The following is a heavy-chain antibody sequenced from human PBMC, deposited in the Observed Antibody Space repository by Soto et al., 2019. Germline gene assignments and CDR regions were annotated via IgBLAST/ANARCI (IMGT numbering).Heavy chain of an antibody. CDR1: GGSISSYY. D-gene: IGHD6-13*01. CDR3: ARRYSSSSDY. CDR2: IFYSGST. Sequence: VQLQESGPGLVKPSETLSLTCTVSGGSISSYYWSWIRQPPGKGLEWIGYIFYSGSTNYNPSLXGXPXLXXDTSKNQFSLKLSSVTAADTAVYYCARRYSSSSDYWGQGTLVTVSS. V-gene: IGHV4-59*08. J-gene: IGHJ4*02.